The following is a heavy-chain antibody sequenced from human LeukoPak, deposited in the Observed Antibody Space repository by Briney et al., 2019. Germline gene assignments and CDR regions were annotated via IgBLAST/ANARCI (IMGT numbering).Heavy chain of an antibody. CDR2: ISDGGKTK. CDR3: ARDYSGWSLDP. J-gene: IGHJ5*02. Sequence: GGSLRLSCAASGFTFSYYSMNWVRQAPGKGLEWVSYISDGGKTKYYADSVKGRFTISRDNAKNSLYLQMNSLRAEDTAVYYCARDYSGWSLDPWGQGTLVTVSS. V-gene: IGHV3-48*04. D-gene: IGHD5-12*01. CDR1: GFTFSYYS.